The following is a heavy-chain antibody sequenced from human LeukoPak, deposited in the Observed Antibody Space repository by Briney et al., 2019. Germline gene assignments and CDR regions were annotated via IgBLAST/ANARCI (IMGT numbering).Heavy chain of an antibody. CDR3: AIIAADRYGLDY. J-gene: IGHJ4*02. D-gene: IGHD6-13*01. Sequence: GASVKVSCKASGYTFTSYDINWGRQATGEGLEWMGWMNPNSGKTGYAQKFQGRVTMTRNTSISTAYMELSSLRSEDTAVYYCAIIAADRYGLDYWGQGTLVTVSS. V-gene: IGHV1-8*01. CDR1: GYTFTSYD. CDR2: MNPNSGKT.